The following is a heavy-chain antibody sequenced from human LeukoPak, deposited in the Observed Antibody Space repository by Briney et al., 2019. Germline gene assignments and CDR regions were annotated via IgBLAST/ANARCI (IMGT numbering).Heavy chain of an antibody. D-gene: IGHD3-22*01. Sequence: GESLKISCKGSGYRFNTYWIAWVRQMPGKGLEWMGIIYPDDSDTRYSPSFQGQVTISADKSVRTAYLQWSSLKASDTAMYYCARPNITSYYDSRGYDAFDVWGQGTMVTVSS. J-gene: IGHJ3*01. V-gene: IGHV5-51*01. CDR3: ARPNITSYYDSRGYDAFDV. CDR2: IYPDDSDT. CDR1: GYRFNTYW.